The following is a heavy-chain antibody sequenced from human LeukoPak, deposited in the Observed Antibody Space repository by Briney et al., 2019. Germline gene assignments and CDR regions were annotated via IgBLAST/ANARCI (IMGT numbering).Heavy chain of an antibody. CDR2: ISSSGSTI. Sequence: GGSLRLSCAASGFTFSSYEMNWVRQAPGKGLEWVSYISSSGSTIYYADSVKGRFTISRDNAKNSLYLQMNSLRAEDTAVYYCAREEGVTSPHLDYWGQGTLVTVSS. CDR1: GFTFSSYE. D-gene: IGHD5-18*01. V-gene: IGHV3-48*03. J-gene: IGHJ4*02. CDR3: AREEGVTSPHLDY.